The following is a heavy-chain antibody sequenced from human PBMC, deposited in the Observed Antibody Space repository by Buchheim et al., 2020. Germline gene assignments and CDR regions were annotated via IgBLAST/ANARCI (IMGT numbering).Heavy chain of an antibody. V-gene: IGHV4-39*01. J-gene: IGHJ4*02. CDR3: ASFVAGTFDF. CDR1: GGSISSSSRY. CDR2: IYYTGSA. D-gene: IGHD6-19*01. Sequence: QLQLQESGPGLVKPSETLSLTCTVTGGSISSSSRYWGWSRQPPGKGLEWIGSIYYTGSAYYNPSLKSRVTTSIDTSKHQFSLKLSSVTAADTAMYYCASFVAGTFDFWGQG.